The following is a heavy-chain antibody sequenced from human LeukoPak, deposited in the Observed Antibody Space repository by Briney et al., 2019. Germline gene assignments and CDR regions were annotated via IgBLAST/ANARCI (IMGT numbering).Heavy chain of an antibody. Sequence: GGSLRLSCAASGFTVSSNFMSWVRQAPGKGLEWVSVMYSGGSAYYADSVEGRFTISRDNSKNTLYLQMDSLRAEDTGVYYCAGDGRSSTNRATWGQGTMVTVSS. D-gene: IGHD2-2*01. CDR2: MYSGGSA. CDR3: AGDGRSSTNRAT. CDR1: GFTVSSNF. J-gene: IGHJ3*01. V-gene: IGHV3-66*02.